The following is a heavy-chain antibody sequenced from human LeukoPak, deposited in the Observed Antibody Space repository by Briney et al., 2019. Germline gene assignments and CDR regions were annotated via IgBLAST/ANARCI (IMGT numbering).Heavy chain of an antibody. D-gene: IGHD5-24*01. CDR2: ISISGSGGIT. Sequence: GGSLRLSCAASGFTFSRYAMSWVRQAPGKGLEWVSAISISGSGGITYYADSVKGRFTISRDNSKNTLYLQMNSLRAEDTAVYYCARAHNSVDYWGQGTLVTVSS. CDR3: ARAHNSVDY. CDR1: GFTFSRYA. V-gene: IGHV3-23*01. J-gene: IGHJ4*02.